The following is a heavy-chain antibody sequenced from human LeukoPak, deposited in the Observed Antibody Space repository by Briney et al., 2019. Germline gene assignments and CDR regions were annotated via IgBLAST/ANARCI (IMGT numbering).Heavy chain of an antibody. V-gene: IGHV3-23*01. CDR2: ISNGGDTT. D-gene: IGHD3-9*01. CDR1: GFTFSDYA. J-gene: IGHJ6*02. Sequence: GGSLTLSCAASGFTFSDYAMSWVRQAPGKGLEWVSTISNGGDTTYYAESVKGRFTISRDSSKNTLYLQMNSLRAEDAAVYYCAKGRVINVWFGMDVWGQGTTVTVSS. CDR3: AKGRVINVWFGMDV.